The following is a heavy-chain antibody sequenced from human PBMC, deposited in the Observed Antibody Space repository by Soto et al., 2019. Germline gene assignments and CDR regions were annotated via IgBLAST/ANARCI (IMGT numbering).Heavy chain of an antibody. Sequence: SVKVSCKAPGDTFNSYGISWVRQAPGQGLEWMGGIVPMFGTTNLALKFEDRVTITADELTTTVYMEIRGLTSEDTAVYYCARDLADVHLWDAFDVWAHGTRVTVSS. J-gene: IGHJ3*01. V-gene: IGHV1-69*13. CDR1: GDTFNSYG. CDR2: IVPMFGTT. D-gene: IGHD6-13*01. CDR3: ARDLADVHLWDAFDV.